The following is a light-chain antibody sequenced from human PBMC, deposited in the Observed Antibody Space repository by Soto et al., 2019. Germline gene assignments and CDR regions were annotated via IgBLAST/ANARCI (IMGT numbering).Light chain of an antibody. CDR1: QTIPRW. CDR3: QDYKRYSGT. J-gene: IGKJ1*01. V-gene: IGKV1-5*01. Sequence: EIQVTQSPSTLSASVGDRVTITCRASQTIPRWMAWYQQKPGKAPKLLIYDASTLESGVPSRFSGSRSGTECTLTISSLQPDDFANYCWQDYKRYSGTFGQGTVVDIK. CDR2: DAS.